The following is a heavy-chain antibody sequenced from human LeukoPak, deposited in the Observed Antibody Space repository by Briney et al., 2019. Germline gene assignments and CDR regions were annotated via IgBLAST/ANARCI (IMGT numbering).Heavy chain of an antibody. J-gene: IGHJ4*02. D-gene: IGHD6-13*01. V-gene: IGHV4-34*01. Sequence: PSETLSLTCAVYGGSFTGYYWSWIRQPPGKGLEWIGEINHSGSTNYNPSLKSRVTMSVDTSKNQFSLKLNSVTAADTAVYYCARGKTWYENWGQGTLVTVSP. CDR3: ARGKTWYEN. CDR2: INHSGST. CDR1: GGSFTGYY.